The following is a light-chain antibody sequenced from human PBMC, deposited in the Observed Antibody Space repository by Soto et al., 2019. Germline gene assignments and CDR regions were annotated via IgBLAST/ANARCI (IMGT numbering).Light chain of an antibody. CDR3: QTWGTGPRVV. CDR1: SGHSSYA. V-gene: IGLV4-69*01. CDR2: LNSDGSH. Sequence: QLVLTQSPSASASLGASVKLTCTLSSGHSSYAIAWHQQQPEKGPRYLMNLNSDGSHTKGDGIPDRFSGSSSGAERYLIISSPQSEDEADYYCQTWGTGPRVVFGGGTKLTVL. J-gene: IGLJ2*01.